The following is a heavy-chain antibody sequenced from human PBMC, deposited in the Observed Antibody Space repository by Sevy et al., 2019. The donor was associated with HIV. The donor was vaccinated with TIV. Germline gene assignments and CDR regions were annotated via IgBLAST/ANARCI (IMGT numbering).Heavy chain of an antibody. CDR2: VFYDGSNQ. D-gene: IGHD3-16*01. V-gene: IGHV3-33*01. J-gene: IGHJ6*02. CDR3: ARGLAGLPGYYYGMNV. CDR1: GFTFSSYG. Sequence: GGSLRLSCAASGFTFSSYGMNWVRQAPGKGLEWVAVVFYDGSNQHYADSVKGRFTISRDNSKNTLYLQMNSLRAEDTAVYYCARGLAGLPGYYYGMNVWDQGTTVTVSS.